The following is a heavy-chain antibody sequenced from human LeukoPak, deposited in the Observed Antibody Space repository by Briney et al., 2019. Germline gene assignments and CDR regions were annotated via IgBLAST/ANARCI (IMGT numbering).Heavy chain of an antibody. J-gene: IGHJ4*02. V-gene: IGHV4-39*01. CDR2: IYSSGST. CDR1: GGSTSSISYY. CDR3: ARQGVVGATGFDY. Sequence: PSETLSLTCSVSGGSTSSISYYWGWIRQPPGKGLEWIGNIYSSGSTYNNPSLKSRVIISVDTSKNQFSLKLTSVTAADTAVYYCARQGVVGATGFDYWGQGTLVTVSS. D-gene: IGHD1-26*01.